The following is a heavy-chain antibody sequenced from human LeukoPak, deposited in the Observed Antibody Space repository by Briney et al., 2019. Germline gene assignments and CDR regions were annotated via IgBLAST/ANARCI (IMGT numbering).Heavy chain of an antibody. CDR3: ARRAYYDTSGYYPASGYFDL. V-gene: IGHV4-59*08. CDR2: IYSNGIT. J-gene: IGHJ2*01. CDR1: GGSIFSYY. D-gene: IGHD3-22*01. Sequence: PSETLSLTCTVSGGSIFSYYFNWIRQSPGKGLEWIGYIYSNGITSYNPSLRSRSTISIATSKNQFSLRLTSVTAADTATYYCARRAYYDTSGYYPASGYFDLWGRGTLVTVSS.